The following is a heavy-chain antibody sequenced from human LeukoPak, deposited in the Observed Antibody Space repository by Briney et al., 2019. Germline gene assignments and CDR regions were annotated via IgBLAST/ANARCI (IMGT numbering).Heavy chain of an antibody. V-gene: IGHV3-53*01. CDR1: DFTFRSNY. J-gene: IGHJ4*02. CDR3: ARDGDDTTNW. CDR2: IYSGGKT. Sequence: GGSLRPSCAASDFTFRSNYMTWVRQAPGKGLEWVSVIYSGGKTFYADSVKGRFTISRDDSKNTLYLQMNSLRAEDTAIYYCARDGDDTTNWWGQGTLVTVSS. D-gene: IGHD2-8*01.